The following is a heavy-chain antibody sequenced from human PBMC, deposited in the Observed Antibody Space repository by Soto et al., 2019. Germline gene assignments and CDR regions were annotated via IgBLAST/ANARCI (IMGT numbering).Heavy chain of an antibody. CDR1: GYTFTSYG. D-gene: IGHD6-19*01. CDR3: ARGPVAGSDF. Sequence: QVQLVQSGAEVKRPAASVKVSCKASGYTFTSYGIVWVRQAPGQGLEWMGWISPYSGETRYAEKFQDRVNLNTDTSTKTAYMDLRNLKSDDTAVYWCARGPVAGSDFWGQGTLVTVSS. CDR2: ISPYSGET. J-gene: IGHJ4*02. V-gene: IGHV1-18*04.